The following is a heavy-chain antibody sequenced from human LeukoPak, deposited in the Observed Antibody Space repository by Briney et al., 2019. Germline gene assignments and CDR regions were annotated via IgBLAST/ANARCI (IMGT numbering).Heavy chain of an antibody. CDR3: AELGITMIGGV. V-gene: IGHV3-9*01. CDR1: GFTFDDYA. D-gene: IGHD3-10*02. CDR2: INWNSDSI. J-gene: IGHJ6*04. Sequence: GGSLRLSCAVSGFTFDDYAMHWVRQVPGKGLEWVSGINWNSDSIGYADSVKGRFTTSRDNAKNSLYLQMNSLRAEDTAVYYCAELGITMIGGVWGKGTTVTISS.